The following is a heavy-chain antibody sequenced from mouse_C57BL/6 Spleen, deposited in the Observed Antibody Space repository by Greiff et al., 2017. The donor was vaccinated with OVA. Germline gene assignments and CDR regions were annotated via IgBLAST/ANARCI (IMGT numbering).Heavy chain of an antibody. V-gene: IGHV1-15*01. CDR3: TRADV. CDR2: IDPETGGP. Sequence: QVQLKQSGAELVRPGASVTLSCKASGYTFTDYEMHWVKQTPVHGLEWIGAIDPETGGPAYNQKFKGKSILTADKSSSTAYMERRSLTSEDSAVYYCTRADVWGTGTTVTVSS. CDR1: GYTFTDYE. J-gene: IGHJ1*03.